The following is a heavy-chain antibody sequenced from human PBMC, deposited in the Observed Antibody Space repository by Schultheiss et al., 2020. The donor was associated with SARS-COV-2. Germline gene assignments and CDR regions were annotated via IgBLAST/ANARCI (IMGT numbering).Heavy chain of an antibody. Sequence: SETLSLTCTVSGGSISSYYWSWIRQPPGKGLEWIGEINHSGSTNYNPSLKSRVTMSVDTSKNQFSLKLSSVTAADTAVYYCASGTAAGRVYYYYGMDVWGKGTTVTVSS. V-gene: IGHV4-34*01. J-gene: IGHJ6*04. CDR3: ASGTAAGRVYYYYGMDV. CDR1: GGSISSYY. D-gene: IGHD6-13*01. CDR2: INHSGST.